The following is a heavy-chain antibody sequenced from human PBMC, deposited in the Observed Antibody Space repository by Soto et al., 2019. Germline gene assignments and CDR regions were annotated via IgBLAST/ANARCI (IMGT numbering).Heavy chain of an antibody. CDR3: ARGSGSAEYFQH. CDR2: IWYDGSNK. Sequence: QVQLVESGGGVVQPGRPMRLTCAVSGFTFSSYGMHWVRQAPGKGLEWVAVIWYDGSNKYYADSVKGRLTISRDNSKNTLYLQMNSLRAEDTAVYYCARGSGSAEYFQHWGQGTLVTVSS. CDR1: GFTFSSYG. D-gene: IGHD6-13*01. J-gene: IGHJ1*01. V-gene: IGHV3-33*01.